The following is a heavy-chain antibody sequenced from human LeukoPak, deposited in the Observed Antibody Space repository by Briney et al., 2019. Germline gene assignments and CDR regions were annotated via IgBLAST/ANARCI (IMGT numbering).Heavy chain of an antibody. D-gene: IGHD6-19*01. J-gene: IGHJ6*03. Sequence: GALRLSCAASGFTFDDYGMSWVRQAPGKGLEWVSGINWNGGSTGYADSVKGRFTISRDNAKNSLYLQMNSLRAEDTALYYCARDEVAASFYYMDVWGKGTTVTVSS. CDR3: ARDEVAASFYYMDV. CDR2: INWNGGST. CDR1: GFTFDDYG. V-gene: IGHV3-20*04.